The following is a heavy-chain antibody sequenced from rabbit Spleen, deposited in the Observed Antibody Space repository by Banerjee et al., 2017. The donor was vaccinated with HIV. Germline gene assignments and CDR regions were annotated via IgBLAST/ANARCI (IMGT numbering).Heavy chain of an antibody. CDR2: IDVGAGTT. CDR1: GFDFRRYY. J-gene: IGHJ3*01. CDR3: ARGGGL. V-gene: IGHV1S7*01. Sequence: QVKETGGGLVQPGGSLTLSCKASGFDFRRYYLSWVRQAPGKGLEWIGIIDVGAGTTDYASWVNGRFTISSDNAQNTVDLQMSGLTAADTATYFCARGGGLWGQGTLVTVS.